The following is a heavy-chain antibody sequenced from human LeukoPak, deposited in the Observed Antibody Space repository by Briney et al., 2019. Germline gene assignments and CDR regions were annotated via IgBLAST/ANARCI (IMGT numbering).Heavy chain of an antibody. J-gene: IGHJ4*02. CDR1: GYSISSGYY. CDR3: ARGAVAYYYFDN. Sequence: SETLSLTCTVSGYSISSGYYWGWIRQPPGKGLEWIGSIYHSGSTYYNPSLKSRVTISVDTSKNQFSLKLSSVTAADTAVYYCARGAVAYYYFDNWGQGTLVTVSS. CDR2: IYHSGST. D-gene: IGHD6-19*01. V-gene: IGHV4-38-2*02.